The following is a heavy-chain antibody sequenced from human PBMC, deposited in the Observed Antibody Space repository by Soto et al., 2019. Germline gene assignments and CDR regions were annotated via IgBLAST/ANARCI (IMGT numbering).Heavy chain of an antibody. Sequence: SVKVSCKASGGTFSRYAINWVRQAPGQGLEWMGGIIPMFGTTNYAQKFKGRVTITADESTSTVYMELNTLRSEDAAVYYCARASIHGSSWYFWFDPWGQGNLVTVSS. CDR2: IIPMFGTT. J-gene: IGHJ5*01. CDR1: GGTFSRYA. CDR3: ARASIHGSSWYFWFDP. D-gene: IGHD6-13*01. V-gene: IGHV1-69*13.